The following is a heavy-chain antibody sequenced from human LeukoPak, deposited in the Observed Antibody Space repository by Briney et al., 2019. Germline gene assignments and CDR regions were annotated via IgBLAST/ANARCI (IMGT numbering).Heavy chain of an antibody. CDR1: GYTFTGYY. J-gene: IGHJ6*02. V-gene: IGHV1-69*02. CDR3: AIIVVVNGMDV. D-gene: IGHD2-15*01. CDR2: IIPILGIA. Sequence: ASVKVSCKASGYTFTGYYMHWVRQAPGQGLEWMGRIIPILGIANYVQKFQGRVTITADKSTSTAYMELSSLRSEDTAVYYCAIIVVVNGMDVWGQGTTVTVSS.